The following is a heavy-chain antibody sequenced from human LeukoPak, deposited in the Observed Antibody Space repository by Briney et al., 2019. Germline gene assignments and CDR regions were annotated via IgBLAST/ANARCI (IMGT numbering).Heavy chain of an antibody. CDR1: GGSFSGYY. V-gene: IGHV4-34*01. J-gene: IGHJ4*02. Sequence: SETLSLTCAVYGGSFSGYYWSWIRQPPGKGPEWIGEINHSGSTNYNPSLKSRVTISVDTSKNQFSLKLSSVTAADTAVYYCARGPYCSSTSCYFPFDYWGQGTLVTVSS. CDR2: INHSGST. D-gene: IGHD2-2*01. CDR3: ARGPYCSSTSCYFPFDY.